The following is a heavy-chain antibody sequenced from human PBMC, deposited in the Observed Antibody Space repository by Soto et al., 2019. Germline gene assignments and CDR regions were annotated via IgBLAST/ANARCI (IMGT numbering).Heavy chain of an antibody. Sequence: SQTLSLTCAISGDSVSSNSAAWNWIRQSPSRGLEWLGRTYYRSKWYNDYAVSVKSRITINPDTSKNQFSLQLNSVTPEDTAVYYCARDQSTNGVCRSGLCPGGVRDKSGEFDYWGQGTLVTVSS. V-gene: IGHV6-1*01. CDR2: TYYRSKWYN. D-gene: IGHD2-8*01. CDR1: GDSVSSNSAA. CDR3: ARDQSTNGVCRSGLCPGGVRDKSGEFDY. J-gene: IGHJ4*02.